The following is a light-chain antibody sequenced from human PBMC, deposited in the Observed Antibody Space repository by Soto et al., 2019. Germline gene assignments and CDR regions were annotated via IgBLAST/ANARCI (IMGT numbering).Light chain of an antibody. CDR3: QQFRT. CDR1: QSISSW. Sequence: DIQMTQSPSTLSACVGDRVTITCRASQSISSWLAWYQQKPGKAPKLLIYKASSLESGVPSRFSGSGSWTQFTLTISSLHPDDFATYYCQQFRTFGQGTKVEIK. J-gene: IGKJ1*01. CDR2: KAS. V-gene: IGKV1-5*03.